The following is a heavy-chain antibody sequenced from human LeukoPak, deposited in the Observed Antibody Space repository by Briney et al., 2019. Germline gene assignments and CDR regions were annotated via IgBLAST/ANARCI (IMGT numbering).Heavy chain of an antibody. V-gene: IGHV3-23*01. CDR2: ISGSGGST. CDR3: AKVEGQVFGGPSY. D-gene: IGHD3-3*01. J-gene: IGHJ4*02. Sequence: TGGSLRLSCTASGFTFSNYAMSWVRQAPGKGLEWVSIISGSGGSTYYADSVKGRFAISRDTPENTLYLQMNSLRAEDTAVYYCAKVEGQVFGGPSYWGQGALVTVPS. CDR1: GFTFSNYA.